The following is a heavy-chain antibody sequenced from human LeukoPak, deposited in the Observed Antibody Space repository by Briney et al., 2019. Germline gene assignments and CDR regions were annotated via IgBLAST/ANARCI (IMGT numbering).Heavy chain of an antibody. Sequence: GESLKISCKGSGYSFTSYGISWVRQAPGQGLEWMGWISAYNGNTNYAQKLQGRVTMTTDTSTSTAYMELRSLRSDDTAVYYCARGVRYYDSSGYYPFDYWGQGTLVTVSS. J-gene: IGHJ4*02. CDR2: ISAYNGNT. V-gene: IGHV1-18*01. D-gene: IGHD3-22*01. CDR1: GYSFTSYG. CDR3: ARGVRYYDSSGYYPFDY.